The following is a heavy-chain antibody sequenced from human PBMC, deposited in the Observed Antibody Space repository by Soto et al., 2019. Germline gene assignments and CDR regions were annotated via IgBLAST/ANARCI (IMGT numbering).Heavy chain of an antibody. J-gene: IGHJ5*02. CDR3: ARRDRSGFSYWLDT. CDR1: GSSISSGDYY. V-gene: IGHV4-31*03. Sequence: SETLSLTCTVSGSSISSGDYYWSWIRQHPGKGLEWIGTIYFSGTTYYNPSLKSRVTISVDTSKSQFSLKLSSVTAADTAVYYCARRDRSGFSYWLDTWGQGTLVTVSS. CDR2: IYFSGTT. D-gene: IGHD3-22*01.